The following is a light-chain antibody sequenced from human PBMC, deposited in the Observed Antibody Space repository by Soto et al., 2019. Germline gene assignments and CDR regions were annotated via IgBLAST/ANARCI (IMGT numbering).Light chain of an antibody. CDR3: QQYGTSPPYT. CDR2: GTS. Sequence: EIVLTQSPVTLSLSPGERATLSCRASQSVSSSNLAWYQQKTGQAPRLLIYGTSSRATGIPDRFSGSGSGTDFTLTISRLEPEDFAVYYWQQYGTSPPYTFGQGTKLEIQ. V-gene: IGKV3-20*01. J-gene: IGKJ2*01. CDR1: QSVSSSN.